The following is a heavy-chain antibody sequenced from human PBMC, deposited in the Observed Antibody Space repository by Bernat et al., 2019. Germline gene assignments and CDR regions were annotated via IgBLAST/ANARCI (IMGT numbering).Heavy chain of an antibody. J-gene: IGHJ4*02. D-gene: IGHD6-6*01. CDR1: GFIFSTYS. CDR3: ARLYRRSSPFDY. Sequence: EVQLVESGGGLVKPGGSLRLSCAASGFIFSTYSMNWVRQAPGKGLEWVSSISSSSTYIYYADSVKGRFTISRDNAKNSLYLQMNSLRAEDTAVYYCARLYRRSSPFDYWGPGTLVTVSS. CDR2: ISSSSTYI. V-gene: IGHV3-21*01.